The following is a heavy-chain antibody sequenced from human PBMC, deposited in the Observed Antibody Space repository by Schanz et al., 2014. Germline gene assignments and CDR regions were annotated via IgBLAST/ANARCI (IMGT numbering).Heavy chain of an antibody. V-gene: IGHV1-2*06. CDR2: INPNTGGT. D-gene: IGHD1-1*01. J-gene: IGHJ4*02. CDR1: GYTFTAYF. CDR3: VRELSGGTFDY. Sequence: QVLLVQSGAEVKKPGASVKVSCQASGYTFTAYFIHWVRQAPGQGLEWMGRINPNTGGTNFAQKFQGRVTMTRDTSSTTAYMELNSLRSDDTAVYYCVRELSGGTFDYWGQGALVTVSS.